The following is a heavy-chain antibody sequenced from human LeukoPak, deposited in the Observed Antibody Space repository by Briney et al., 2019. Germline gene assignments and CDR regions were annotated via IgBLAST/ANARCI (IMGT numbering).Heavy chain of an antibody. CDR2: IRNVGNDK. CDR1: GFTFDCCG. CDR3: ARGRDYMDV. J-gene: IGHJ6*03. Sequence: GGSLTLSCAASGFTFDCCGMHWVRQAPGKGLEWVAFIRNVGNDKYYADSVKGRFFISRDNSKNTLSLQMNSLRAEDTAVYYCARGRDYMDVWGKGTTVTVSS. V-gene: IGHV3-30*02.